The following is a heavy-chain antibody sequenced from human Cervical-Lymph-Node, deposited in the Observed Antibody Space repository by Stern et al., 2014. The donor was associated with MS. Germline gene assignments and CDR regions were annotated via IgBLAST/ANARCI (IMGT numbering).Heavy chain of an antibody. V-gene: IGHV1-2*02. CDR3: ARDLIGDGDLSLDN. CDR1: GYTFTGYY. J-gene: IGHJ4*02. D-gene: IGHD3-10*01. CDR2: INSKSGGT. Sequence: QVQLVQSGAEVKKPGASVKVSCKASGYTFTGYYIHWVRQAPGQGPEWMGWINSKSGGTIYAQIFQGRVTMTRDTSISTAFMELSGLRPDDTAVYYCARDLIGDGDLSLDNWGQGTLVTVSS.